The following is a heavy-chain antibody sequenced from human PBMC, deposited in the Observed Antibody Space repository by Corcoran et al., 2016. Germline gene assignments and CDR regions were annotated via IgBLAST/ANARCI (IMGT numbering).Heavy chain of an antibody. CDR2: IFSNDEK. Sequence: QVTLKESVPVLLKPTETLPLTCTVSGFSLSNARMGVSWLRQPPVKAREWLAHIFSNDEKSYSTSLKSRLTISKDTSKSQVVLTMTNMDPVDTAREYCARMYSAGYCRSTSCYPEWGQGTLVTVSS. D-gene: IGHD2-2*01. J-gene: IGHJ4*02. CDR3: ARMYSAGYCRSTSCYPE. CDR1: GFSLSNARMG. V-gene: IGHV2-26*01.